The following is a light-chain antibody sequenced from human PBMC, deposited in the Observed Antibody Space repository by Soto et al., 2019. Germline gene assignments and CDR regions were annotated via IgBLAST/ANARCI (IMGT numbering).Light chain of an antibody. CDR3: HHYGSSPPWT. V-gene: IGKV3-20*01. CDR2: GAS. Sequence: EIVLTQSPGTLSLSPGAGGTLSCRASQSVSSSYLAWYQQRPGQAPRLLIYGASSRATGIPDRFSGSGSGTDFTLTISRLKPEDIAVYYCHHYGSSPPWTFGQGTKVDIK. CDR1: QSVSSSY. J-gene: IGKJ1*01.